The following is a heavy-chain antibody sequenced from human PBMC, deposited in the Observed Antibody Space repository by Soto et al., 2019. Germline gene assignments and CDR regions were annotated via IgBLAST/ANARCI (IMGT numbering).Heavy chain of an antibody. CDR2: INHSGST. Sequence: PSETLSLTCAVYGGSFSGYYWSWTGKPPGKGLEWIGEINHSGSTNYNPSLKSRVTISVDTSKNQFSLKLSSVTAADTAVYYCARGLGVVATRFDPWGQGTLVTVSS. D-gene: IGHD3-22*01. V-gene: IGHV4-34*01. J-gene: IGHJ5*02. CDR3: ARGLGVVATRFDP. CDR1: GGSFSGYY.